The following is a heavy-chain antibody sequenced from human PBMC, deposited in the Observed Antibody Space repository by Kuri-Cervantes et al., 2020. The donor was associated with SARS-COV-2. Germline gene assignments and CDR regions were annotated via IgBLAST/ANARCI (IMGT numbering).Heavy chain of an antibody. D-gene: IGHD3-3*01. V-gene: IGHV3-23*01. CDR1: GFTFSSYA. J-gene: IGHJ4*02. Sequence: GGSLRLSCAASGFTFSSYAMSWVRQAPGKGLEWVSAVSGSGGSTYYADSVKGRFTISRDNSKNTLYLQMNSLRAEDTAVYYCAKGIRRFLESLDYWGQGTLVTVSS. CDR3: AKGIRRFLESLDY. CDR2: VSGSGGST.